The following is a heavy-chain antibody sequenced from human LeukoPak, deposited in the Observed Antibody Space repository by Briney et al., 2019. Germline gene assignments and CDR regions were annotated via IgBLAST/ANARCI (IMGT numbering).Heavy chain of an antibody. CDR2: ISHSGST. Sequence: PSETPSLTCAVYAGSFSGYYWSWIRQPPGKGLEWIGEISHSGSTNYNPSLKSRVTISVDTSKNQFSLKLSSVTAADTAVYYCARRPTYYDILTGLYYYYMDVWGKGTTVTVSS. D-gene: IGHD3-9*01. CDR3: ARRPTYYDILTGLYYYYMDV. V-gene: IGHV4-34*01. J-gene: IGHJ6*03. CDR1: AGSFSGYY.